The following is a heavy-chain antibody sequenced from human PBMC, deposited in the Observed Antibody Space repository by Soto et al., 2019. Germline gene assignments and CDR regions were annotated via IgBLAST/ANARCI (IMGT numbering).Heavy chain of an antibody. V-gene: IGHV3-13*01. D-gene: IGHD2-2*01. CDR2: IGTAGDT. Sequence: EVQLVESGGGLVQPGGSLRLSCAASGFTFTTYDMHWVRQVTGKGLEWVSSIGTAGDTHYADSVKGRFTISRENAKNSLYLQMNSLGAGDTAVYYCTRGFYCSGTSCYVDAFNIWGQGTMVTVSS. J-gene: IGHJ3*02. CDR1: GFTFTTYD. CDR3: TRGFYCSGTSCYVDAFNI.